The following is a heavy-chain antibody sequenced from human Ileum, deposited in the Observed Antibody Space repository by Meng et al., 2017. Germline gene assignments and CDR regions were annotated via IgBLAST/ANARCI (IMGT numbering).Heavy chain of an antibody. V-gene: IGHV3-21*01. CDR2: ISSDGNNA. Sequence: GESLKISCVASGFPFSAYGMNWVRRAPGKGLEWVSYISSDGNNAYYADSVKGRFTVSRDNAQNSLYLQMSRLTAGDTAVYYCGADYWGQGTLVTVSS. J-gene: IGHJ4*02. CDR1: GFPFSAYG. CDR3: GADY.